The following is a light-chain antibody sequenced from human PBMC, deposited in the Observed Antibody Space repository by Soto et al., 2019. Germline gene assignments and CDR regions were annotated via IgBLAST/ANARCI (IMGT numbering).Light chain of an antibody. CDR1: QSVSSN. V-gene: IGKV3-15*01. Sequence: EIVMTQSPATLSVSPGERATLSCRASQSVSSNLAWYPQKPGQAPRLLIYGASTRATGIPARLSGSGSGTEFTLTISSLQSEDFAVYYCQQDNNWPPWTFGQGTKVEIK. J-gene: IGKJ1*01. CDR2: GAS. CDR3: QQDNNWPPWT.